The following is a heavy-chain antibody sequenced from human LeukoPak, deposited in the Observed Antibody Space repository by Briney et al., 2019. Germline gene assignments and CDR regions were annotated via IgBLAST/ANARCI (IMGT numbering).Heavy chain of an antibody. J-gene: IGHJ5*02. V-gene: IGHV4-39*02. D-gene: IGHD4-23*01. CDR3: ARDSYGGNSEGIWFDP. CDR2: IFYTGTT. CDR1: GGSISSSSYY. Sequence: SETLSLTCTVSGGSISSSSYYWGWIRQPPGKGLEWIGSIFYTGTTFYIPSLKSRLTISVDTSKNQFSLRLTSVTAADTAVYYCARDSYGGNSEGIWFDPWGQGTLVTVSS.